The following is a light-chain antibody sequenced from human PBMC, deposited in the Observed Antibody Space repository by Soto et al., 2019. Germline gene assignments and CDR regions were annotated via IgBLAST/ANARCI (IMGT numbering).Light chain of an antibody. CDR1: LDVSTY. V-gene: IGKV1-39*01. J-gene: IGKJ1*01. CDR2: AAS. CDR3: QQSYSIPLT. Sequence: DIQMTQSPSSLSASVGDRVTITCRASLDVSTYLNWYQQKPGKAPNLLIYAASSLQSGVPSRFSGSGSGTDFTLTISSLQPEDFATYFCQQSYSIPLTFGQGTKVDIK.